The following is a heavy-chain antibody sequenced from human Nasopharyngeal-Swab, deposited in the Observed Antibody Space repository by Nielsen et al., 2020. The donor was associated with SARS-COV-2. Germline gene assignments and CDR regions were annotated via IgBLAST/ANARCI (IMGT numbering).Heavy chain of an antibody. CDR3: TRCGGSCYTGKDY. D-gene: IGHD2-15*01. J-gene: IGHJ4*02. Sequence: GESLKISCAASGFTFSSYAMHWVRQAPGKGLEWVAVISYDGSNKYYADSVKGRFTISRDNSKNTLYLQMNSLITEDTAVYYCTRCGGSCYTGKDYWGQGTLVTVSS. CDR2: ISYDGSNK. V-gene: IGHV3-30-3*01. CDR1: GFTFSSYA.